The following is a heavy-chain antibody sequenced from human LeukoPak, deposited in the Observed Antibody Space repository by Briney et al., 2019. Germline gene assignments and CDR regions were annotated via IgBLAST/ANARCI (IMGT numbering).Heavy chain of an antibody. V-gene: IGHV4-39*07. Sequence: PSETLSLTCAVYGGSFSPYYWGWIRQPPGKGLEWIGSIYYSGSTYYNPSLKSRVTISVDTSKNQFSLKLSSVTAADTAVYYCAREVSYYDSSGYGHIDYWGQGTLVTVSS. CDR2: IYYSGST. D-gene: IGHD3-22*01. CDR3: AREVSYYDSSGYGHIDY. CDR1: GGSFSPYY. J-gene: IGHJ4*02.